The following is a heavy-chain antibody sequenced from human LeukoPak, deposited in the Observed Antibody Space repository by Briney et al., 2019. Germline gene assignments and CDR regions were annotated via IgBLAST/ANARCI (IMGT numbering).Heavy chain of an antibody. J-gene: IGHJ4*02. CDR2: IYSGGST. D-gene: IGHD4-17*01. V-gene: IGHV3-66*01. CDR3: AREGDYGDYAD. CDR1: GFTFSDYY. Sequence: GGSLRLSCAASGFTFSDYYMSWVRQAPGKGLEWVSVIYSGGSTYYADSVKGRFTISRDNSKNTLYLQMNSLRAEDTAVYYCAREGDYGDYADWGQGTLVTVSS.